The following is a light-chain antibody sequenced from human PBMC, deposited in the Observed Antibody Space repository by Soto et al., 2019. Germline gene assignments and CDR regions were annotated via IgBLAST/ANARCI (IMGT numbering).Light chain of an antibody. CDR1: QSVNSYS. V-gene: IGKV3-20*01. CDR3: QQYGSSPPT. CDR2: GAS. J-gene: IGKJ1*01. Sequence: EIVLTQSPGILSLSPGERATLSCRASQSVNSYSLAWYQRKPGQPPRLLVWGASNRATDIPYRFSGSGSGTAFTLTIASLEREDFALYYCQQYGSSPPTFGQGTKVEVK.